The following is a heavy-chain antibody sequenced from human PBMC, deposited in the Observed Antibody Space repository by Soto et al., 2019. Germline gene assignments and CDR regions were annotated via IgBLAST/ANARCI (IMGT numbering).Heavy chain of an antibody. CDR3: ARTVIPAAIPQPQRKYNWFDP. Sequence: SETLSLTCTVSGGSISSSSYYWGWIRQPPGKGLEWFGSIYYSGSTNYNPSLKSRVTISVDTSKNQFSLKLSSVTAADTAVYYCARTVIPAAIPQPQRKYNWFDPWGQGTLVTVSS. CDR2: IYYSGST. V-gene: IGHV4-39*01. D-gene: IGHD2-2*01. J-gene: IGHJ5*02. CDR1: GGSISSSSYY.